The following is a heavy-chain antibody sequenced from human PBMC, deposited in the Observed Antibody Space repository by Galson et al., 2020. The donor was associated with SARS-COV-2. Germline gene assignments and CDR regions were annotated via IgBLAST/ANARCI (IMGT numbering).Heavy chain of an antibody. Sequence: GESLKISCQGSGYSLTSYWIGWVRQMPGKGLEWMGSIYPGDSDTRYSPSFQGQVTISADKSISTAYLQWSSLKASDTAMYYCARQMVRGVLRYFDYWGQGSLVTVSS. CDR2: IYPGDSDT. D-gene: IGHD3-10*01. V-gene: IGHV5-51*01. CDR3: ARQMVRGVLRYFDY. J-gene: IGHJ4*02. CDR1: GYSLTSYW.